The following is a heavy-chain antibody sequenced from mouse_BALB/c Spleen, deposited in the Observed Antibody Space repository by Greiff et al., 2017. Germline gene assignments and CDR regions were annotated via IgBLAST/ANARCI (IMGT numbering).Heavy chain of an antibody. D-gene: IGHD1-1*02. V-gene: IGHV1S81*02. CDR3: ARYGYYGMDY. CDR2: INPSNGRT. CDR1: GYTFTSYW. Sequence: QVQLQQPGAELVKPGASVKLSCKASGYTFTSYWMHWVKQRPGQGLEWIGEINPSNGRTNYNEKFKSKATLTVDESSSTAYMQLSSLTSEDSAVYYCARYGYYGMDYWGQGTSVTVSS. J-gene: IGHJ4*01.